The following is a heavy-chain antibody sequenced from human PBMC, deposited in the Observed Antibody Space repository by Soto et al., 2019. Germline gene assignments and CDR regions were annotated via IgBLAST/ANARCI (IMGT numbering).Heavy chain of an antibody. J-gene: IGHJ6*02. CDR2: ISYDGSNK. Sequence: GSLRLSCAASGFTVSSNYMSWVRQAPGKGLEWVSVISYDGSNKYYADSVKGRFTISRDNSKNTLYLQMNSLRAEDTAVYYCARGFADMDVWGQGTKVTAP. V-gene: IGHV3-30-3*01. CDR3: ARGFADMDV. CDR1: GFTVSSNY.